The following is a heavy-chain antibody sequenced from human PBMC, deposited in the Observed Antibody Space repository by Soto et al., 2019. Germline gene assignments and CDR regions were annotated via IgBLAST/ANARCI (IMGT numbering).Heavy chain of an antibody. J-gene: IGHJ2*01. CDR3: ARVDYGDYGWYFDR. Sequence: EVQLVESGGGLIQPGGSLRLSCAASGFTVTNKYMTWVRQAPGKGLEWVSLIYSGGATSYADSVKGRFTISRDNSKDILYLHMNSLRAEDTAVYYCARVDYGDYGWYFDRWGRGTLVTVSS. CDR2: IYSGGAT. CDR1: GFTVTNKY. V-gene: IGHV3-53*01. D-gene: IGHD4-17*01.